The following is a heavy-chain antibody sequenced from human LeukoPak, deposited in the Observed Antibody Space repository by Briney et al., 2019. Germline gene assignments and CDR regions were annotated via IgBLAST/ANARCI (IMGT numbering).Heavy chain of an antibody. CDR3: ARGRWRVNYDSSGYYYRPFDY. D-gene: IGHD3-22*01. CDR2: FNHNGNT. Sequence: PSETLSLTCALYGGSFSGYYWSGFRQPPGKGLEWIGEFNHNGNTKYNPSLRTRDPISGDTSKNQFSLKLSSVTAADTAVYYCARGRWRVNYDSSGYYYRPFDYWGQGTLVTVSS. J-gene: IGHJ4*02. V-gene: IGHV4-34*01. CDR1: GGSFSGYY.